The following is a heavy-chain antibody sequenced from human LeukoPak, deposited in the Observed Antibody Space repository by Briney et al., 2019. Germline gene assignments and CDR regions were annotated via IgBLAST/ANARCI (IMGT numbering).Heavy chain of an antibody. CDR3: AKARPRVLNYFDY. CDR2: ISGSGGST. Sequence: GGSLRLSCAASGFIVSTTYMSWVRQAPGKGLEWVSAISGSGGSTYYADSVKGRFTISRDNSKNTLYLQMNSLRAEDTAVYYCAKARPRVLNYFDYWGQGTLVTVSS. CDR1: GFIVSTTY. J-gene: IGHJ4*02. V-gene: IGHV3-23*01. D-gene: IGHD6-13*01.